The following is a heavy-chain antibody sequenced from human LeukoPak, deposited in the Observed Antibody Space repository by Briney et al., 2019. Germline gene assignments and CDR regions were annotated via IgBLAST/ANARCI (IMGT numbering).Heavy chain of an antibody. J-gene: IGHJ4*02. CDR1: GYTFTGYY. CDR3: ARDSSDIVVVPAGVDY. V-gene: IGHV1-2*02. D-gene: IGHD2-2*01. Sequence: GASVKVSCKASGYTFTGYYMHWVRQAPGQGLEWMGWINPNSGGTNYAQKFQGRVTMTRDTSISTAYMELSRLRSDDTAVYYCARDSSDIVVVPAGVDYWGQGTLVTVSS. CDR2: INPNSGGT.